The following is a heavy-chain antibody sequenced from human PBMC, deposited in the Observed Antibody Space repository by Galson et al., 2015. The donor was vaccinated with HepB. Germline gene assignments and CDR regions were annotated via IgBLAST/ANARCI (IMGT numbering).Heavy chain of an antibody. D-gene: IGHD3-3*01. J-gene: IGHJ4*02. V-gene: IGHV4-39*07. CDR1: GGSISSSSYY. Sequence: SETLSLTCTASGGSISSSSYYWGWTRQPPGKGLEWIGSIYYSGSTYYNPSLKSRVTISVDTSKNQFSLKLSSVAAADTAVYYCASRQIWSGFDYWGQGTLVTVSS. CDR2: IYYSGST. CDR3: ASRQIWSGFDY.